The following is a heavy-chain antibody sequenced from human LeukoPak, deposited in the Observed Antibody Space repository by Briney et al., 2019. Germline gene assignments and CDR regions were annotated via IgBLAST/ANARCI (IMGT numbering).Heavy chain of an antibody. J-gene: IGHJ5*02. CDR1: GFSLSTSGMC. Sequence: SGPALVKPTQTLTLTCTFSGFSLSTSGMCVSWIRQPPGKALEWLALIDWDDDKYYSTSLKTRLTISKDTSKNQVVLTMTNMDPVDTATYYRARQIVGATTSWFDPWGQGTLVTVSS. D-gene: IGHD1-26*01. CDR2: IDWDDDK. CDR3: ARQIVGATTSWFDP. V-gene: IGHV2-70*01.